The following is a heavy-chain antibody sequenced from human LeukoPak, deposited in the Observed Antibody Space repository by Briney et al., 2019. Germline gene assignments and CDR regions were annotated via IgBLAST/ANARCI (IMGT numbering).Heavy chain of an antibody. CDR2: INPNSGGT. CDR3: ARALERLEMYYYGSGIRYYFDY. D-gene: IGHD3-10*01. V-gene: IGHV1-2*02. J-gene: IGHJ4*02. CDR1: GYTFTGYY. Sequence: ASVTVSCKASGYTFTGYYMHWVRQAPGQGLEWMGWINPNSGGTNYAQKFQGRVTMTRDTSISTAYMELSRLRSDDTAVYYCARALERLEMYYYGSGIRYYFDYWGQGTLVTVSS.